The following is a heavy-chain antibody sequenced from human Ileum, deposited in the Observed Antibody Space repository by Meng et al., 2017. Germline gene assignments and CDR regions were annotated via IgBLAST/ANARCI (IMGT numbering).Heavy chain of an antibody. CDR1: DGSLGGYY. D-gene: IGHD3-9*01. J-gene: IGHJ4*02. V-gene: IGHV4-34*01. CDR2: IHPGGST. CDR3: ATGVDWAKSGNI. Sequence: VLVRRGGAGLLKPSGTLSPTCAVYDGSLGGYYLIWIRQPPRKGLEWVGEIHPGGSTSYNPSLQSRVTIAVDTSKNQFSVTLSSVSAADTAVYYCATGVDWAKSGNIWGQGTLVTVSS.